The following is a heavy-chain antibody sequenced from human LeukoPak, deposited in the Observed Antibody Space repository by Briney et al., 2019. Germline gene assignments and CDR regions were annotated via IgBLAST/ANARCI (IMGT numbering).Heavy chain of an antibody. CDR3: AREGTIVGATSYFDY. D-gene: IGHD1-26*01. V-gene: IGHV1-69*13. J-gene: IGHJ4*02. Sequence: SVTVSCKASGGTFSSYAISWVRQAPGQGLEWMGGIIPIFGTANYAQKFQGRVTITADESTSTAYMELSSLRSEDTAVYYCAREGTIVGATSYFDYWGQGTLVTVSS. CDR1: GGTFSSYA. CDR2: IIPIFGTA.